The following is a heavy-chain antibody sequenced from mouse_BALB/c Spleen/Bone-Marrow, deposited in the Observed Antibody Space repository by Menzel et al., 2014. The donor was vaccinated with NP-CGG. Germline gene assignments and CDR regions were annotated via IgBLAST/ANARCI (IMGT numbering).Heavy chain of an antibody. CDR3: TRYDLTTRAFAY. CDR2: IHLSDSES. Sequence: SGAELVRPGASVKLSCKASGYSFTSYWMNWVKQRPGQGLEWIGMIHLSDSESRLNQEFKDKATLTVDKSSSTAYMQLSSPTSEDSAVYYCTRYDLTTRAFAYWGQGTLVTVSA. V-gene: IGHV1-74*04. J-gene: IGHJ3*01. D-gene: IGHD3-3*01. CDR1: GYSFTSYW.